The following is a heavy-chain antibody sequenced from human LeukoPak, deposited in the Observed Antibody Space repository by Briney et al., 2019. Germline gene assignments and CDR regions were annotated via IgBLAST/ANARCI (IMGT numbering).Heavy chain of an antibody. V-gene: IGHV4-34*01. D-gene: IGHD3-10*01. CDR2: INHSGST. Sequence: SETLSLTCAVYGGSFSGYCWSWIRHPPRKGLEWRGEINHSGSTNYNPSLKSRVTISVDTSKNQFSLKLSSVTAADTAVYYCARGVLYGSGSCDYWGQGTLVTVSS. J-gene: IGHJ4*02. CDR1: GGSFSGYC. CDR3: ARGVLYGSGSCDY.